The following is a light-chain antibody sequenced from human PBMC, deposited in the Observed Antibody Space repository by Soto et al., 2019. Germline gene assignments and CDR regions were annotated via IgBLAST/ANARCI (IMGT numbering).Light chain of an antibody. CDR1: QTVRNNY. V-gene: IGKV3-20*01. J-gene: IGKJ4*01. CDR3: QQFSSYPLT. Sequence: EFVLTQSAGTLSLSPGERATVSGRASQTVRNNYLAWYQQKPGQAPRLLIYDASSRATGIPDRFSGGGSGTDFTLTISRLEPEDFAVYYCQQFSSYPLTFGGGTKVDIK. CDR2: DAS.